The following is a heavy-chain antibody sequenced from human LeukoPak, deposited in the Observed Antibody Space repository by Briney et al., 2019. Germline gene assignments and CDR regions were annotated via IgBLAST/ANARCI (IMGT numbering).Heavy chain of an antibody. CDR2: IYYSGST. D-gene: IGHD4-17*01. Sequence: NPSETLSLTCTVSGGSISSYYWSWIRQPPGKGLEWIGYIYYSGSTNYNPSLKSRVTISVDTSKNQFSLKLSYVTAADTAVYYCARAWGDYGDYVDYFDYWGQGTLVTVSS. V-gene: IGHV4-59*01. CDR1: GGSISSYY. CDR3: ARAWGDYGDYVDYFDY. J-gene: IGHJ4*02.